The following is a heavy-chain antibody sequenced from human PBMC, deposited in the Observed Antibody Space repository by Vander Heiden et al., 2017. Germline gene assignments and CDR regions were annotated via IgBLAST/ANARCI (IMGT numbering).Heavy chain of an antibody. D-gene: IGHD1-26*01. Sequence: EVQLVESGGGLVQPGGSLRLSCAASGFTFSSYSMNWVRQAPGKGLEWVSYIDSSSSTIYYADSVKGRFTISRDNAKNSLYLQMNSLRAEDTAVYYCASGSHGDFDLWGRGTLVTVSS. CDR1: GFTFSSYS. V-gene: IGHV3-48*01. CDR2: IDSSSSTI. J-gene: IGHJ2*01. CDR3: ASGSHGDFDL.